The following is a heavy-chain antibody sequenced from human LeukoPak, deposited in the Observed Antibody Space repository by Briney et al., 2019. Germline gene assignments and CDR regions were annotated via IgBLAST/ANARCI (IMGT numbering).Heavy chain of an antibody. J-gene: IGHJ3*02. CDR2: ITSSNAI. CDR1: GFPFSSYS. CDR3: ARDLHYAFDI. Sequence: PXGSLRLSCAASGFPFSSYSINWVRQAPGKGLEWVSYITSSNAISYADSVRGGFTISRDNARNSMFLQMNSLRDEDTAVYYCARDLHYAFDIWGQGTVVTVSS. V-gene: IGHV3-48*02.